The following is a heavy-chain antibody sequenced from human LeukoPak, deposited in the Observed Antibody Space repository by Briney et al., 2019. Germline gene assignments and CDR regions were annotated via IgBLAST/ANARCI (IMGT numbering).Heavy chain of an antibody. CDR2: FDPEDGET. CDR1: GYTLTELS. CDR3: ATADFWRQGNY. J-gene: IGHJ4*02. V-gene: IGHV1-24*01. D-gene: IGHD3-3*01. Sequence: ASVKVSCKVSGYTLTELSMHWVRQAPGKGLEWMGGFDPEDGETIYAQKFQGRVTMIEDTSTDTAYMELSSLRSEDTAVYYCATADFWRQGNYWGQGTLVTVSS.